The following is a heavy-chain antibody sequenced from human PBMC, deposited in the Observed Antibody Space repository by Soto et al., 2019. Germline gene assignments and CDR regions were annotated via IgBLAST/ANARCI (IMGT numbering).Heavy chain of an antibody. CDR3: AGEGVTSSMSLPWMGYHYYGLDV. D-gene: IGHD2-2*01. Sequence: QVQLVQSGAEVKKPGSSVKVSCRAPGGTFNSHTISWVRQAPGQGLEWMGGIMPMFGVTNYARKFQGRLTMTANEFTTTAYMEVSGLRSEATAVYYCAGEGVTSSMSLPWMGYHYYGLDVWGQGTTVIVSS. CDR1: GGTFNSHT. V-gene: IGHV1-69*12. CDR2: IMPMFGVT. J-gene: IGHJ6*02.